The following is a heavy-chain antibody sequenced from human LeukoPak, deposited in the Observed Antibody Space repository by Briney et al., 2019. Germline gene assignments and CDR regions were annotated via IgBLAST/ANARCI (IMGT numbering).Heavy chain of an antibody. J-gene: IGHJ4*02. CDR2: ISTNNGNT. Sequence: ASVKVSCKASGYIFTIYGITWVRQAPGQGLEWMGWISTNNGNTNYAQNLQGRVTMTTDTSTSTAYMEMRSLRSDDTAVYYCARGFHYDSSGYPLDYWGQGTLVTVSS. CDR3: ARGFHYDSSGYPLDY. CDR1: GYIFTIYG. V-gene: IGHV1-18*01. D-gene: IGHD3-22*01.